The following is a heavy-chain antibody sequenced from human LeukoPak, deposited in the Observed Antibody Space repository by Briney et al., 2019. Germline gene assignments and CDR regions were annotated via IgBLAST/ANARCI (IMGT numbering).Heavy chain of an antibody. CDR1: GGSISSFY. J-gene: IGHJ4*02. Sequence: PSETLSLTCSVSGGSISSFYCNWLRQPAGKGVVWIGCIYTSGTTTYNPSLKSRVTMSVDTSKNQFSLKLSSVTAADTAVYYCARDPLRFGELLGFFDYCGQGTLVTVSS. CDR2: IYTSGTT. D-gene: IGHD3-10*01. CDR3: ARDPLRFGELLGFFDY. V-gene: IGHV4-4*07.